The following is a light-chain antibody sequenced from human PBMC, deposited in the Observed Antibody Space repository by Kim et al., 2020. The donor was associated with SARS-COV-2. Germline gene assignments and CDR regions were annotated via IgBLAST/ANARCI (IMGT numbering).Light chain of an antibody. CDR1: NIGSKS. CDR3: QVWDSSSGVV. CDR2: DDS. J-gene: IGLJ2*01. V-gene: IGLV3-21*03. Sequence: APGKTARITCGGNNIGSKSGHWYQQQPGQAPVLVVYDDSDRPSGIPGRFSGSNSGNTATLTISRVEAGDEADYYCQVWDSSSGVVFGGGTQLTVL.